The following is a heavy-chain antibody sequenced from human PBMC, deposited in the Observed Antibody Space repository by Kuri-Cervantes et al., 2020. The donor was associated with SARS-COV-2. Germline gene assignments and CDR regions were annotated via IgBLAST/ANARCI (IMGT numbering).Heavy chain of an antibody. CDR2: IYTEGSTA. V-gene: IGHV3-74*01. CDR1: GFSFSSYW. CDR3: ARDVDPYYDYWSGSAGY. Sequence: GESLKISCAASGFSFSSYWMHWVRQAPGKGLVWVSRIYTEGSTASYADSVKSRFTISRDNAKNTLFLQMNSLRAEDTAVYYCARDVDPYYDYWSGSAGYWGQGTLVTVSS. J-gene: IGHJ4*02. D-gene: IGHD3-3*01.